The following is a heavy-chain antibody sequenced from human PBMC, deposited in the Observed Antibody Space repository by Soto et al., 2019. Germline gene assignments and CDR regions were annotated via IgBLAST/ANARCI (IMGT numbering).Heavy chain of an antibody. D-gene: IGHD2-2*01. J-gene: IGHJ4*02. CDR1: GYDFSSYG. Sequence: QVQLVQSGAEVKKPGASVKVSCKASGYDFSSYGISWVRQAPGQGLEWMGWISASNGNRDYAQQFQGRVTMTSDTSRNTAYMELRSMRSDDTAVYYCVRDPQRNDFWGQGTLVNV. CDR2: ISASNGNR. CDR3: VRDPQRNDF. V-gene: IGHV1-18*04.